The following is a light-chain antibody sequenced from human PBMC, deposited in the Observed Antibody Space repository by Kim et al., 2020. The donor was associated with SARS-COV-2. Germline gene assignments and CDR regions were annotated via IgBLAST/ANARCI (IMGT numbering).Light chain of an antibody. Sequence: DIQMTQSPSTLSASVGDRVTITCRASQTISSLLVWYQQKPGKAPKLLIYEASNLESGVPSRFSGSGSATEFTLTISSLQPDDFATYYCQQHKSYPITFGQGTRLEIK. CDR1: QTISSL. V-gene: IGKV1-5*03. CDR3: QQHKSYPIT. J-gene: IGKJ5*01. CDR2: EAS.